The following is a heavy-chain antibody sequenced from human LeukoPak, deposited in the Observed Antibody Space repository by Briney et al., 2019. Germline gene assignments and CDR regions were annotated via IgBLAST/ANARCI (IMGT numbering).Heavy chain of an antibody. CDR1: GYTLTELS. D-gene: IGHD3-10*01. J-gene: IGHJ5*02. CDR3: ATGYYGSGSYSHWFDP. CDR2: FDPEDGET. Sequence: GASVKVSCKVSGYTLTELSMHWVRQAPGKGLEWMGGFDPEDGETIYAQKFQGRVTMTEDTSTDTAYMELSSLRSEDTAVYYCATGYYGSGSYSHWFDPWGQGILVTVSS. V-gene: IGHV1-24*01.